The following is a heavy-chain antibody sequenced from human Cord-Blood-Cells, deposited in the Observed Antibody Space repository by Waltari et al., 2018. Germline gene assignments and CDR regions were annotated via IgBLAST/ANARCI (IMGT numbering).Heavy chain of an antibody. CDR3: ARDSTSGGDY. CDR2: ISNDGSNK. CDR1: GFTFSSYA. D-gene: IGHD2-2*01. V-gene: IGHV3-30-3*01. Sequence: QVQLVESGGGVVQPGRSLRLSCAASGFTFSSYAMHWVRQAPGKGLEWVAVISNDGSNKYYADAGKGRFTISRDNSKNTLYLQMNSLRAEDTAVYYCARDSTSGGDYWGQGTLVTVSS. J-gene: IGHJ4*02.